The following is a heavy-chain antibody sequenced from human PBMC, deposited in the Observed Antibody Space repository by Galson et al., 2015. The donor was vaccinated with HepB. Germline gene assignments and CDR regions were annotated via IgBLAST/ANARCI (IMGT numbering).Heavy chain of an antibody. Sequence: SLRLSCAASGFTFSNYWMTWVRQAPGKGLEWVANIKRDGSEKYSVDSVKGRFTISRDNAKNSLYLQMNSLRAEDTAVYYCAREEHRRGRGSESAIDFDYWGQGTLVTVSS. D-gene: IGHD3-10*01. V-gene: IGHV3-7*03. CDR1: GFTFSNYW. CDR2: IKRDGSEK. CDR3: AREEHRRGRGSESAIDFDY. J-gene: IGHJ4*02.